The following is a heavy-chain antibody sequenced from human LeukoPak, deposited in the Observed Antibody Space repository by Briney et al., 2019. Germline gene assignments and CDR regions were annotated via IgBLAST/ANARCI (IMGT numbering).Heavy chain of an antibody. J-gene: IGHJ5*02. CDR1: GYSFTDYW. CDR2: IYPADSDT. CDR3: ARFRSVTGNNWFDP. D-gene: IGHD6-19*01. Sequence: GESLKISCKGFGYSFTDYWIAWVRQMPGEGLEWMGMIYPADSDTRYSPSFQGQVTISGDKSINTAYLQWSSLKASDSAMYYCARFRSVTGNNWFDPWGQGTLVTVSS. V-gene: IGHV5-51*01.